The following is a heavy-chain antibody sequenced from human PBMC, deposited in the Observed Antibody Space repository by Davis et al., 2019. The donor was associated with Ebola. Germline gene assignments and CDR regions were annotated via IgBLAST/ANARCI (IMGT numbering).Heavy chain of an antibody. CDR3: ARGITASGYGMDV. Sequence: GGSLRLSCTATGFTFRGFAMHWVRQAPGKGLEWVAVISDDGNRKSYADSVQGRVIISRDNFKNTLSLQMNSLRADDTAVFYCARGITASGYGMDVWGKGTTVTVSS. V-gene: IGHV3-30-3*01. J-gene: IGHJ6*04. CDR2: ISDDGNRK. CDR1: GFTFRGFA. D-gene: IGHD1-14*01.